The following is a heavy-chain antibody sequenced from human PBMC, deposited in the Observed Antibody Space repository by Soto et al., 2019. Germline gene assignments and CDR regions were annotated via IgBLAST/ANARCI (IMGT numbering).Heavy chain of an antibody. Sequence: VQLVESGGGLVKPGGSLRLSCAASGFTFSSYSMNWVRQAPGKGLEWVAVIWYDGSNKYYADSVKGRFTISRDNSKNTLYLQMNSLRAEDTAVYYCARGTPSHFWSGYYYYYYGMDVWGQGTTVTVSS. V-gene: IGHV3-33*08. CDR1: GFTFSSYS. J-gene: IGHJ6*02. D-gene: IGHD3-3*02. CDR2: IWYDGSNK. CDR3: ARGTPSHFWSGYYYYYYGMDV.